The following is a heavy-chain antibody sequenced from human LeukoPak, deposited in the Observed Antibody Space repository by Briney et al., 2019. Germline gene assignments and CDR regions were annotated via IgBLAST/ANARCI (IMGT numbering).Heavy chain of an antibody. CDR2: IYYSGSS. D-gene: IGHD6-13*01. J-gene: IGHJ3*02. CDR3: ARGVGIAAAGKDAFDI. CDR1: GGSISSSSYY. V-gene: IGHV4-61*05. Sequence: SETLSLTCSVSGGSISSSSYYWSWIRQPPGKGLEWIGYIYYSGSSNYNPSLKSRVTISVDTSKNQFSLKLSSVTAADTAVYYCARGVGIAAAGKDAFDIWGQGTMVTVSS.